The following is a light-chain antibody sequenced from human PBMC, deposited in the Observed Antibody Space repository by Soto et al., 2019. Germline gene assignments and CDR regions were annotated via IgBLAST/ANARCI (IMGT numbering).Light chain of an antibody. CDR1: QSVISS. V-gene: IGKV3-15*01. CDR2: GAS. Sequence: EIVVTQSPALLSVSPGERVTLSCRASQSVISSIAWYQQKLGQAPRLLIYGASTRATGIPARFSGSGSGTEFFLTISSLQSEDFAMYYXXHYNNWLGTFGGGTKVEIK. J-gene: IGKJ4*01. CDR3: XHYNNWLGT.